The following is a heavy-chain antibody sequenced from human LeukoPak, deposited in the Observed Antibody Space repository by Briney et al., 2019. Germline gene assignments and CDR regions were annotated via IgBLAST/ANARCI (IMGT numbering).Heavy chain of an antibody. V-gene: IGHV5-51*01. Sequence: GESMKISSKGSGYSFTSYWIGWVRQMPGKGLEWMGIIYPGDSDTRYSPSFQGQVTISADKSISTAYLQWSSLKASDTAMYYCARHQYSSSFYYYYYMDVWGKGTTVTVSS. CDR1: GYSFTSYW. CDR2: IYPGDSDT. CDR3: ARHQYSSSFYYYYYMDV. D-gene: IGHD6-6*01. J-gene: IGHJ6*03.